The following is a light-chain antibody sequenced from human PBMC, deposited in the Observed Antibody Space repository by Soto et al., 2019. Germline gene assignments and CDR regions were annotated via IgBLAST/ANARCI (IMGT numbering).Light chain of an antibody. CDR1: SGSIASNY. Sequence: NFMLTQPHSVSESPGKTVTISCTRSSGSIASNYVQWYQHRPGSAPTTVIYEDNQRPSGVPDRFSGSIDSSSNSASLTISGLKTEEEADYYCQSYDSSNVVFGGGTKLTVL. V-gene: IGLV6-57*03. J-gene: IGLJ2*01. CDR3: QSYDSSNVV. CDR2: EDN.